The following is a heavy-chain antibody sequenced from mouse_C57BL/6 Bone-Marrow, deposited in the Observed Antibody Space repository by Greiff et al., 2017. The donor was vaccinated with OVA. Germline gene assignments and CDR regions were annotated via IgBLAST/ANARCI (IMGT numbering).Heavy chain of an antibody. Sequence: EVQVVESEGGLVQPGSSMKLSCTASGFTFSDYYMAWVRQVPEKGLEWVANINYDGSSTYYLDSLKSRFIISRDNAKNILYLQMSSLKSEDTATYYCARVPYSSWYFDVWGTGTTVTVSS. CDR2: INYDGSST. D-gene: IGHD1-1*01. CDR1: GFTFSDYY. V-gene: IGHV5-16*01. J-gene: IGHJ1*03. CDR3: ARVPYSSWYFDV.